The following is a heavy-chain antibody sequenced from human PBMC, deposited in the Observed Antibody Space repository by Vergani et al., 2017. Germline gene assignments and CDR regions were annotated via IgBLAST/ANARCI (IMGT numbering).Heavy chain of an antibody. D-gene: IGHD4-17*01. J-gene: IGHJ4*02. CDR2: INPSGGST. Sequence: QVQLVQSGAEVKKPGASVKVSCKASGYTFTSYYMHWVRQAPGQGLEWMGLINPSGGSTSYAQKFQGRVTMTRDTSTSTVYMELSSLRAEDTALYYCAKDRYGDYVSFLDYWGQGTLVTVSS. CDR1: GYTFTSYY. V-gene: IGHV1-46*01. CDR3: AKDRYGDYVSFLDY.